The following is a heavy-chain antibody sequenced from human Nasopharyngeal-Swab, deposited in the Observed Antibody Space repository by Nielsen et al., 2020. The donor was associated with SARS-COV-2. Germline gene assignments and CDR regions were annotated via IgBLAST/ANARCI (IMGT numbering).Heavy chain of an antibody. CDR1: GGSISSSSYY. CDR3: ARGREEVGY. CDR2: IYYSGST. J-gene: IGHJ4*02. V-gene: IGHV4-61*05. D-gene: IGHD1-26*01. Sequence: SETLSLTCTVSGGSISSSSYYWGWIRQPPGKGLEWIGYIYYSGSTNYNPSLKSRVTISVDTSKNQFSLKLSSVTAADTAVYYCARGREEVGYWGQGTLVTVSS.